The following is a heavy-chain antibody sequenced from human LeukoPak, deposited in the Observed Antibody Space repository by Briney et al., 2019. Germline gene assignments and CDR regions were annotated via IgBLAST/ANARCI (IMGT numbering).Heavy chain of an antibody. J-gene: IGHJ4*02. CDR3: ARDPGDHLYYYDSSGYLVDY. CDR1: GFTFSSYS. Sequence: GGSLRLSCAASGFTFSSYSMNWVRQAPGKGLEWLSYISSSSSTIYYADSVKGRFSISRDNAKNSLYLQMNSLRGEDTAVYYCARDPGDHLYYYDSSGYLVDYWGQGTLVTVSS. V-gene: IGHV3-48*04. D-gene: IGHD3-22*01. CDR2: ISSSSSTI.